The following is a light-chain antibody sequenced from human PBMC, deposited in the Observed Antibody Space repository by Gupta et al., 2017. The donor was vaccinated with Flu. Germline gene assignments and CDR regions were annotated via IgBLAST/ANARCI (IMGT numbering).Light chain of an antibody. CDR3: QQYNTWLFT. Sequence: EIVMTQSPATLSVSPGDTVTLSCRASQSVSSDLAWYQQKPGQAPRLVIFGASARATDIPARFTGSGSGTEFTLTISSLQSEDFALYYCQQYNTWLFTFGQGTKLDIK. V-gene: IGKV3-15*01. CDR1: QSVSSD. CDR2: GAS. J-gene: IGKJ2*01.